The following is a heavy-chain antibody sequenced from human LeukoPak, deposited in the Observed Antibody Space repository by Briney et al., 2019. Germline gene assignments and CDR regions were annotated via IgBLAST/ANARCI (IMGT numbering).Heavy chain of an antibody. CDR1: GYTFTGYY. CDR3: ARDGWFGELPLLY. J-gene: IGHJ4*02. V-gene: IGHV1-2*02. Sequence: ASVKVSCKASGYTFTGYYMHWVRQAPGQGLEWMGWINPNSGGTNYAQKFQGRVTMTRDTSISTAYMELSRLRSEDTAVYYCARDGWFGELPLLYWGQGTLVTVSS. D-gene: IGHD3-10*01. CDR2: INPNSGGT.